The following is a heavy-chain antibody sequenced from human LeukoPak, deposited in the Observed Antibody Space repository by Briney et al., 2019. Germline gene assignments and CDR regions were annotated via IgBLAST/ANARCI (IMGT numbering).Heavy chain of an antibody. D-gene: IGHD3-10*01. CDR3: ARYPSLWFGEYNWFDP. V-gene: IGHV1-8*01. J-gene: IGHJ5*02. Sequence: GASVKVSCKASGYTFTSYDINWVRQATGQGLEWMGWMNPNSGNTGYAQKFQGRVTMTRNTSISTAYMELSSLRSEDTAVYYCARYPSLWFGEYNWFDPWGQGTLVTVSS. CDR1: GYTFTSYD. CDR2: MNPNSGNT.